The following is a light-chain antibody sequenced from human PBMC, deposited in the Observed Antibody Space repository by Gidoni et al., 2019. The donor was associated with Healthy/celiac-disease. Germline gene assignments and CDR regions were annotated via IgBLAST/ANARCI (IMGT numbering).Light chain of an antibody. CDR2: GAS. CDR3: QQYNNWPRT. J-gene: IGKJ1*01. V-gene: IGKV3-15*01. CDR1: QSVSSN. Sequence: IVMTQSPATLSVSPGERATLSCRASQSVSSNLAWYQQKPGQAPRLLIYGASTRATGIPARFSGSGSGTEFTLNISSLQSEDFAVYYCQQYNNWPRTFGQGTKVEIK.